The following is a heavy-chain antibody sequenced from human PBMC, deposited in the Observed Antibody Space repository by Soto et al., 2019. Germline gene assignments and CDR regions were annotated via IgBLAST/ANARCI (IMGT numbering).Heavy chain of an antibody. CDR2: LSFDASKE. J-gene: IGHJ4*02. CDR1: GFNFSAYG. CDR3: RVGVAD. Sequence: QVQLVESGGGVVQPGRSLRLSCAASGFNFSAYGMHWVRQAPGTGLELVALLSFDASKEYYADSVKGRFTISRDTSRKTLYLQMNSLRVEDTAVYYCRVGVADWGQGTRVTVSS. V-gene: IGHV3-30*03. D-gene: IGHD1-26*01.